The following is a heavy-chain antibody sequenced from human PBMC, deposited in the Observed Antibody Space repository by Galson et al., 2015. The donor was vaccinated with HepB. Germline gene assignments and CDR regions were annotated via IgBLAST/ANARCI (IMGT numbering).Heavy chain of an antibody. D-gene: IGHD6-19*01. CDR2: IYPGDSET. V-gene: IGHV5-51*01. CDR3: TRGPAVAH. Sequence: QSGAEVKKPGNSLKISCRASGSRFTSFWIGWVRQMPGKGLEWMGIIYPGDSETRYSPSFRGQVTISADKSINTAYLQWSSLKASDTAMYFSTRGPAVAHWSQGTLVTVSS. J-gene: IGHJ1*01. CDR1: GSRFTSFW.